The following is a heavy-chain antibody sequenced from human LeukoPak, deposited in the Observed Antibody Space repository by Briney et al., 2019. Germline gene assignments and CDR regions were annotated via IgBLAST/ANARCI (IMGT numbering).Heavy chain of an antibody. CDR3: ASRPASPAWYGVFDY. V-gene: IGHV4-59*11. Sequence: PSETLSLTCSVSGASINSHYWSWIRQSPGKGLEWIGYVFKGGSTNYNPSLRGRVTMSLDTSRDQFSLRLSSVTAADTAIYYCASRPASPAWYGVFDYWCQGTLVTVSS. CDR1: GASINSHY. J-gene: IGHJ4*02. D-gene: IGHD3-10*01. CDR2: VFKGGST.